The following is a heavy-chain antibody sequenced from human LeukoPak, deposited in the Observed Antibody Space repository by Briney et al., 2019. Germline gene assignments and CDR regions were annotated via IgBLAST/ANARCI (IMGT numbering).Heavy chain of an antibody. Sequence: PGGSLRLSCAASGFTFSSYWMSWGRQAPGKGLEWVANIKEDGSEKYYVDSVKGRFTVFRDNAKKSLYLQMNSLRDEDTAVCYCATPMRFDYWGQGTLVTVSS. J-gene: IGHJ4*02. CDR3: ATPMRFDY. CDR1: GFTFSSYW. V-gene: IGHV3-7*05. CDR2: IKEDGSEK.